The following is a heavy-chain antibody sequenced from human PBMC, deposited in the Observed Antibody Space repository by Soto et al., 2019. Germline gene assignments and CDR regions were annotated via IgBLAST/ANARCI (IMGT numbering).Heavy chain of an antibody. Sequence: GGSLRLSCAASGFTFSSYAMSWVRQAPGKGLEWVSGISGSGGSTYYVDSVKGRFTISRDNSKNTLYLQVNSLRAEDTAVYYCAKDFGYNYGYDAFDIWGQGTMVTVSS. CDR3: AKDFGYNYGYDAFDI. CDR1: GFTFSSYA. D-gene: IGHD5-18*01. V-gene: IGHV3-23*01. J-gene: IGHJ3*02. CDR2: ISGSGGST.